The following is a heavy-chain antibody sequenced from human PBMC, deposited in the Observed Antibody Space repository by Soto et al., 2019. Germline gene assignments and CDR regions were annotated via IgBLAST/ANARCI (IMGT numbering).Heavy chain of an antibody. CDR2: INHSGST. V-gene: IGHV4-34*01. Sequence: QVQLQQWGAGLLKPSETLSLTCAVYGGSFSGYYWCWICQPPGKGLAWIGEINHSGSTNNNPALKGQVNISGDTFKKQVSQKLSYVHVAGTAVDYWARGGRGGGVGYWGQGTLVTVSS. CDR3: ARGGRGGGVGY. J-gene: IGHJ4*02. CDR1: GGSFSGYY. D-gene: IGHD1-26*01.